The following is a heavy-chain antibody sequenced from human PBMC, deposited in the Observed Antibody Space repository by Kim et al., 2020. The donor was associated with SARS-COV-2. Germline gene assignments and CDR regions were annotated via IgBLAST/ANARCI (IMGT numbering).Heavy chain of an antibody. CDR3: AKFDYYDSSGYYYYYYGMDV. CDR1: GFTFSSYA. V-gene: IGHV3-23*01. Sequence: GGSLRLSCAASGFTFSSYAMSWVRQAPGKGLEWVSAISGSGGSTYYADSVKGRFTISRDNSKNTLYLQMNSLRAEDTAVYYCAKFDYYDSSGYYYYYYGMDVWGQGTTVTVSS. CDR2: ISGSGGST. J-gene: IGHJ6*02. D-gene: IGHD3-22*01.